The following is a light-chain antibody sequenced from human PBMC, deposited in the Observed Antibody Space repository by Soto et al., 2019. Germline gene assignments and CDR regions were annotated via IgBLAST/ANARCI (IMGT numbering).Light chain of an antibody. V-gene: IGKV1-9*01. CDR3: QQLNSYPRT. CDR1: QGISSY. Sequence: IQLTQSPSSLSASVGDRVTITCRASQGISSYLAWYQQKPGKAPKLLIYAASTLQSGVPSRFSGSGSGTYFTLTISSRQPEEFATYYCQQLNSYPRTFGQGTKVEIK. J-gene: IGKJ1*01. CDR2: AAS.